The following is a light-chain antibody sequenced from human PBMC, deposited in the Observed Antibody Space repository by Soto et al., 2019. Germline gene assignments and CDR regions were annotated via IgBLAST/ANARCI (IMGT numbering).Light chain of an antibody. CDR1: QSVSSY. Sequence: EIVLTQSPGTLSLSPGERATLSCRASQSVSSYLAWYQQKPGQAPRLLIYDASTRATGISARFSGSGSGTDFTLTISSLEPEDFAIYYCLQRSNWPVTFGQGTKVEVK. V-gene: IGKV3-11*01. J-gene: IGKJ1*01. CDR3: LQRSNWPVT. CDR2: DAS.